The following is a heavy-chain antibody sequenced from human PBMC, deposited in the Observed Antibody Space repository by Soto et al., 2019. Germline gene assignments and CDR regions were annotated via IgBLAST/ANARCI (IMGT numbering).Heavy chain of an antibody. CDR3: AKVVEMATVRGYFDY. J-gene: IGHJ4*02. V-gene: IGHV3-23*01. CDR1: RFIFGGYG. D-gene: IGHD4-4*01. CDR2: INGDGGST. Sequence: GGSLRLSCAASRFIFGGYGMSWVRQAPGKGLEWVAAINGDGGSTYYADSVKGRFTISRDNSKNTLYLQMNSLRDEDTAVYYCAKVVEMATVRGYFDYWDPGTLVTVSS.